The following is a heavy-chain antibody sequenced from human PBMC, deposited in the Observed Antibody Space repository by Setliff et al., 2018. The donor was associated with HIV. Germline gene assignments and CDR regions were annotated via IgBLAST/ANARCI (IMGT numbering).Heavy chain of an antibody. CDR1: GFTFSSYA. CDR3: AKDFSDDSSGYYLGGVFDY. V-gene: IGHV3-23*01. J-gene: IGHJ4*02. CDR2: ISGSGGST. Sequence: PGGSLRLSCAASGFTFSSYAMSWVRQAPGKGLEWVSAISGSGGSTYYADSVKGRFTISRDNSKNTLYLQMNSLRAEDTAVYYCAKDFSDDSSGYYLGGVFDYWGQGTLVTVSS. D-gene: IGHD3-22*01.